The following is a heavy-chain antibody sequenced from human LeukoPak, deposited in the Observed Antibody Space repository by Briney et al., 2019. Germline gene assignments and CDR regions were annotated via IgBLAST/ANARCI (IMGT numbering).Heavy chain of an antibody. V-gene: IGHV3-30*04. D-gene: IGHD3-9*01. CDR1: GFTFSSYA. J-gene: IGHJ4*02. Sequence: GGSLRLSCAASGFTFSSYAMHWVRQAPGKGLEWVAVISYDGSNKYYADSVKGRFTISRDNSKNTLYLQMNSLRAEDTAVYYCARDSQKYDILTGSRFSYFDCWGQGTLVTVSS. CDR3: ARDSQKYDILTGSRFSYFDC. CDR2: ISYDGSNK.